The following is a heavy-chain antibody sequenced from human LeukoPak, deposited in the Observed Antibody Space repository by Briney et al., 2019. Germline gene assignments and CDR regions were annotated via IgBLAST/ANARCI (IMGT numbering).Heavy chain of an antibody. D-gene: IGHD7-27*01. J-gene: IGHJ4*02. CDR3: ARDLPGVPIDH. V-gene: IGHV3-21*06. CDR1: GFTFSTYN. Sequence: GGSLRLSCAASGFTFSTYNMNWIRQGPGKRLEWVSSITTGSTDIYYADSLKGRFTISRDDDKNSVYLQMNSLRVEDTAVYYCARDLPGVPIDHWGQGILVTVSS. CDR2: ITTGSTDI.